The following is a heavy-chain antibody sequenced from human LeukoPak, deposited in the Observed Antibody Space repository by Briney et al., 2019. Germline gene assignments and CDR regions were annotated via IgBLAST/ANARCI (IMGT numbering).Heavy chain of an antibody. J-gene: IGHJ6*02. Sequence: TSETLSLTCTVSGGSISSGGHYWSWIRQHPGKGLEWIGYIHYSGSTYYNPSLNSRVIISVDTSKNQFSLKLSSVTAADTAVYYCARGVKTSRYYYGMDVWGQGTTVTVSS. CDR1: GGSISSGGHY. CDR3: ARGVKTSRYYYGMDV. CDR2: IHYSGST. V-gene: IGHV4-31*03. D-gene: IGHD4-11*01.